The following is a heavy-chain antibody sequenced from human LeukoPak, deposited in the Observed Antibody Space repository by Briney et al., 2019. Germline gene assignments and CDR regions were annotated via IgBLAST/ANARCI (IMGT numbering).Heavy chain of an antibody. J-gene: IGHJ3*02. V-gene: IGHV5-51*01. D-gene: IGHD3-3*01. CDR3: AVLVFGGIIDAFDI. CDR2: IYPGDSDT. Sequence: GASLQISCKGSGSIFTSYWIGWVRQMPGKGLEWMGIIYPGDSDTRYSPSFQGQVTISADKSISTAYLQWSSLKASDTAMYYCAVLVFGGIIDAFDIWGQGTMVTVSS. CDR1: GSIFTSYW.